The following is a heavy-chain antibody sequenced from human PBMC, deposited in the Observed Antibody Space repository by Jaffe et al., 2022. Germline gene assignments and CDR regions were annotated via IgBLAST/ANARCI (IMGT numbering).Heavy chain of an antibody. V-gene: IGHV1-2*02. CDR1: GYTFTGYY. Sequence: QVQLVQSGAEVKKPGASVKVSCKASGYTFTGYYMHWVRQAPGQGLEWMGWINPNSGGTNYAQKFQGRVTMTRDTSISTAYMELSRLRSDDTAVYYCARERITMVRGHYNWFDPWGQGTLVTVSS. J-gene: IGHJ5*02. CDR3: ARERITMVRGHYNWFDP. D-gene: IGHD3-10*01. CDR2: INPNSGGT.